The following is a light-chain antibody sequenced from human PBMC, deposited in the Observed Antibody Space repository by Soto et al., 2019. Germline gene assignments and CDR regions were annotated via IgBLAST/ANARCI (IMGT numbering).Light chain of an antibody. Sequence: EVVLTQSPGTLSLSPGERATLSCRASQIVTINSLAWYQQKPGQPPRLLIYAASTRASALPDRFSGSGSETDFTLTISRLQPEDFALYYCQQYGGSPVTFGPGTRVDVK. CDR1: QIVTINS. V-gene: IGKV3-20*01. CDR3: QQYGGSPVT. J-gene: IGKJ3*01. CDR2: AAS.